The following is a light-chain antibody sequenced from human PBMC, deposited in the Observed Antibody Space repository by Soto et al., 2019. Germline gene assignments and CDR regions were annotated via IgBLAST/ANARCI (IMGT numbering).Light chain of an antibody. CDR3: QSYDASLSGWV. V-gene: IGLV1-40*01. J-gene: IGLJ3*02. Sequence: QSALTQAPSVSGAPGQRVTISCTGSSSNIGAGYDVHWYQHLPGTAPKLLIYGNTNRPSAVPARFSGSKSGTSASLAITGLQPDDEADYYCQSYDASLSGWVFGGGTKLTVL. CDR1: SSNIGAGYD. CDR2: GNT.